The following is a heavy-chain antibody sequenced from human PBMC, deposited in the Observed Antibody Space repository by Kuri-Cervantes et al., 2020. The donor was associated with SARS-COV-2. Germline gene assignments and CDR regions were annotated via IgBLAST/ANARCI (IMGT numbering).Heavy chain of an antibody. D-gene: IGHD3-10*02. V-gene: IGHV3-7*03. CDR3: AKVFGVGSNIKHFDY. J-gene: IGHJ4*02. CDR1: GFTFSSYA. Sequence: GESLKISCAASGFTFSSYAMSWVRQAPGKGLEWVANIKQDGSEKYYVDSVKGRFTISRDGSKNSLYLQMNSLRVEDTALYYCAKVFGVGSNIKHFDYGGQGTVVTVSS. CDR2: IKQDGSEK.